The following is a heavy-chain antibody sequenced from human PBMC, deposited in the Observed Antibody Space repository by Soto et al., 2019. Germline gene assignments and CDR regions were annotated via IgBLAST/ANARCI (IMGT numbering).Heavy chain of an antibody. J-gene: IGHJ4*01. D-gene: IGHD3-22*01. CDR3: TTDSHFTMNLVRFDY. Sequence: EVQLVDSGGGLVEPGGSLRLSCAASGFTFTTAWINWVRQAPGKGLEWVGRIKSKIDGGTTDFAAPVKGRFAISRDDSRNMVYFQMNSLEIEDTAVYYCTTDSHFTMNLVRFDYWGLGTLVTVSS. V-gene: IGHV3-15*07. CDR1: GFTFTTAW. CDR2: IKSKIDGGTT.